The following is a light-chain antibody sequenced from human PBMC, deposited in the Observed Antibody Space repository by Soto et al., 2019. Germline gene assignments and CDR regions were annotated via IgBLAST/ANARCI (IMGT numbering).Light chain of an antibody. CDR3: SSYAGSNNLVV. V-gene: IGLV2-8*01. J-gene: IGLJ2*01. Sequence: QSALTQPPSASGSPGQSVTISCTGTSSDVGGYNYVSWYQQHPGKAPKLLIYEVSKRPSGVPDRFSGSKSGNTASLTVAGLEAEYEADYYCSSYAGSNNLVVFGGGTNLTVL. CDR2: EVS. CDR1: SSDVGGYNY.